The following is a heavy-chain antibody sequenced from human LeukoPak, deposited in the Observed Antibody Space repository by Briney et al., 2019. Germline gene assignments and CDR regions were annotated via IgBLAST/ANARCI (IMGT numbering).Heavy chain of an antibody. Sequence: SETLSLTCTVSGGSISSYYWSWIRQPAGKGLEWVGRIYTSGSTNYNPSLKNRVTISVDTSNNQFSLKLSSVTAADTAVYYCARDNGSYGDYVIGYNWFDPWGQGTLVTVSS. D-gene: IGHD4-17*01. CDR1: GGSISSYY. V-gene: IGHV4-4*07. CDR3: ARDNGSYGDYVIGYNWFDP. J-gene: IGHJ5*02. CDR2: IYTSGST.